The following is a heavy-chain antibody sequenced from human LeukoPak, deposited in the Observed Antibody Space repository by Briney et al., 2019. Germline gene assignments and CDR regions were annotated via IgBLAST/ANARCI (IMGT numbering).Heavy chain of an antibody. J-gene: IGHJ4*02. D-gene: IGHD4-17*01. Sequence: HPGGSLRLSCAASGFTFSSYAMHWVRQAPGKGLEWVAVISYDGSNKYYADSVKGRFTIPRDNSKNTLYLQMNSLRAEDTAVYYCARDFTAGDYGYYFDHWGQGTLVTVSS. CDR3: ARDFTAGDYGYYFDH. V-gene: IGHV3-30*04. CDR1: GFTFSSYA. CDR2: ISYDGSNK.